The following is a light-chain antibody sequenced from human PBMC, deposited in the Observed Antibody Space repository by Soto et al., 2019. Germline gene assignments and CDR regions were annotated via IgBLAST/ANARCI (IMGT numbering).Light chain of an antibody. CDR2: KAS. J-gene: IGKJ2*01. CDR3: QQYKSPSYT. V-gene: IGKV1-5*03. Sequence: DVPMTQSPSTLSASVGDRVTITCRASHSVSTWLAWYHQKPGKAPKLLIYKASNLESGVPSRFSGSGSGTEFTLTISSLQPDDSATYFCQQYKSPSYTFGQGTKLEIK. CDR1: HSVSTW.